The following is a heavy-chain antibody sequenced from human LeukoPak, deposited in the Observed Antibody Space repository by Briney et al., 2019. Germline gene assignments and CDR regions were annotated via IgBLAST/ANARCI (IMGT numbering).Heavy chain of an antibody. Sequence: GSCLRLSCAASGFTFSSYGMHWVRQASGKGLKWVAGIWDDGSSKYYADSVKGRFPISRDNSQDTLYLQMNSLRAEDTAVYYCSRNRIYLGMDVWGQGTTVTV. J-gene: IGHJ6*02. CDR1: GFTFSSYG. CDR3: SRNRIYLGMDV. CDR2: IWDDGSSK. D-gene: IGHD1-14*01. V-gene: IGHV3-33*01.